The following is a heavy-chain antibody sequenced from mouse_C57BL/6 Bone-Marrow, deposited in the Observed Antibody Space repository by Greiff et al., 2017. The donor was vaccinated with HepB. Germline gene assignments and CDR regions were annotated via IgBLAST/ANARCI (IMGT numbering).Heavy chain of an antibody. J-gene: IGHJ1*03. V-gene: IGHV7-3*01. Sequence: EVMLVESGGGLVQPGGSLSLSCAASGFTFTDYYMSWVRQPPGKALEWLGFIGNKANGYTTEYSASVKGRFTISRDNSQSILYLQMNALRAEDSATYYCARSPRWYFDVWGTGTTVTVSS. CDR1: GFTFTDYY. CDR2: IGNKANGYTT. CDR3: ARSPRWYFDV.